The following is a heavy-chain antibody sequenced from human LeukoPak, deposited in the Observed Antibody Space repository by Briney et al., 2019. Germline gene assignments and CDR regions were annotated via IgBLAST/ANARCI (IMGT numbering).Heavy chain of an antibody. Sequence: PSETLSLTCTVSGGSISSSTYYWSWVRQPPGKGLEWIASIYYTGSTYYNPSLKSRVTISLDMSKNEFFLTMTSVTAADTAVYFCTAEKNGSPHYWGQGTQVTVPS. D-gene: IGHD2-8*01. J-gene: IGHJ4*02. CDR3: TAEKNGSPHY. CDR1: GGSISSSTYY. CDR2: IYYTGST. V-gene: IGHV4-39*07.